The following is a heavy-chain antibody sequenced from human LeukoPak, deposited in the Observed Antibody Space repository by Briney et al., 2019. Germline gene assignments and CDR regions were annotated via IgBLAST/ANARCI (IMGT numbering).Heavy chain of an antibody. CDR2: INSNSGGT. CDR1: GYSFSHYY. V-gene: IGHV1-2*06. Sequence: SVNLSLTASGYSFSHYYMYWVRLAPGQGLEWMGRINSNSGGTGFAEKFRGRVTMTRDTSISTAYMELSRLRSDDTAVYYCARAGGTYYYESSGYYYLKWFDYRGERNPVTVSS. J-gene: IGHJ1*01. D-gene: IGHD3-22*01. CDR3: ARAGGTYYYESSGYYYLKWFDY.